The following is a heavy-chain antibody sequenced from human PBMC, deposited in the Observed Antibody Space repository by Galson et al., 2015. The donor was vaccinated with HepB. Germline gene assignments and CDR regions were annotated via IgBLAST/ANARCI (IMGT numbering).Heavy chain of an antibody. D-gene: IGHD4-23*01. J-gene: IGHJ4*02. Sequence: PALVKPTQTLTLTCTFSGFSLTTSGVGVGWIRQPPGKALEWLALVYWDDDKHYSPSLKSRLTITKDTSENQVVFTMTNMDPVDTATYYCVHALGGGNSCYFDYWGQGTLVTVSS. CDR3: VHALGGGNSCYFDY. CDR2: VYWDDDK. CDR1: GFSLTTSGVG. V-gene: IGHV2-5*02.